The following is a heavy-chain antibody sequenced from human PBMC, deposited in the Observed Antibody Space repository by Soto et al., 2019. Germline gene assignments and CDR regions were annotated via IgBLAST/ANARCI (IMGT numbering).Heavy chain of an antibody. J-gene: IGHJ2*01. CDR2: INPSGGST. CDR3: ARAPYGGNSGWYFDL. Sequence: QVQLVQSGAEVKKPGASVKVSCKASGYTFTSYYMHWVRQAPGQGLEWMGIINPSGGSTSYAQKFQGRVTMTRDTSTSTVYMELSSLRSEDTAVYYCARAPYGGNSGWYFDLWGRGTLVTVSS. D-gene: IGHD2-21*02. V-gene: IGHV1-46*03. CDR1: GYTFTSYY.